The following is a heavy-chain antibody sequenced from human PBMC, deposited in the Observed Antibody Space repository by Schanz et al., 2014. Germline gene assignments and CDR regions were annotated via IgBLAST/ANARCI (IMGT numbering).Heavy chain of an antibody. Sequence: EVQLVESGGGVVQPGRSLRLSCAASGFTFSTHAMHWVRQAPGKGLEWVSAISASGGTTYYADSVKGRFTISRDNSKNTLYLQMNSLRVEDTAVYYCAKTLFPGGTQTFGNWGRGTLVTVS. V-gene: IGHV3-23*04. J-gene: IGHJ4*02. D-gene: IGHD2-8*02. CDR1: GFTFSTHA. CDR3: AKTLFPGGTQTFGN. CDR2: ISASGGTT.